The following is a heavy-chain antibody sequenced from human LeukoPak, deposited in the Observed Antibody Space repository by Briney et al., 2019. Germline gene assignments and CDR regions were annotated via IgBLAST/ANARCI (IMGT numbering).Heavy chain of an antibody. V-gene: IGHV3-23*01. Sequence: GGSLRLSCAASGFTFSSYAMSWVRQAPGKGLEWVSAISGSGGSTYYADSVKGRFTISRDNSKNTLYLQMNSLRAEDTAVYYCAKIPLSVVVPAADFDYWGQGTLVTVSS. D-gene: IGHD2-2*01. CDR2: ISGSGGST. J-gene: IGHJ4*02. CDR3: AKIPLSVVVPAADFDY. CDR1: GFTFSSYA.